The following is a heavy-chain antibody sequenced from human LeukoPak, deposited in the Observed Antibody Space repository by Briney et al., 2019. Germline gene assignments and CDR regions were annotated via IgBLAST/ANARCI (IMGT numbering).Heavy chain of an antibody. CDR3: GRRRYSGYDFEY. J-gene: IGHJ4*02. CDR1: GYSFTSYW. Sequence: GESLKISCKGSGYSFTSYWIGWVRQMPRKGLEWMGIIDPDDSDTRYSPSFQGQVTISADKSISTAYLQWSSLEASDTAMYYCGRRRYSGYDFEYWGQGTLVTVSS. CDR2: IDPDDSDT. V-gene: IGHV5-51*01. D-gene: IGHD5-12*01.